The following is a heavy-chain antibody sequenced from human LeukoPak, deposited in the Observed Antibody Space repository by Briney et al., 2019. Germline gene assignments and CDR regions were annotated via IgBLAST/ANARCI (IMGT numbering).Heavy chain of an antibody. Sequence: SETLSLTCTVSGGSISSSSYYWGWIRQPPGKGLEWIGSTYYSGSTYYNPSLKSRVTISVDTSKNQFSLKLSSVTAADTAVYYCARRPSYYYDSSGYRANWGQGTLVTVSS. CDR2: TYYSGST. CDR3: ARRPSYYYDSSGYRAN. V-gene: IGHV4-39*01. CDR1: GGSISSSSYY. D-gene: IGHD3-22*01. J-gene: IGHJ4*02.